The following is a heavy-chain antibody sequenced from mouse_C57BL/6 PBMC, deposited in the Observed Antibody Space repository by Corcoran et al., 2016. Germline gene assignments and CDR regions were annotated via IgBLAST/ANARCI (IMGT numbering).Heavy chain of an antibody. CDR3: SGRCLLGNFDY. CDR1: GYTFTSYG. D-gene: IGHD2-1*01. J-gene: IGHJ2*01. V-gene: IGHV1-81*01. CDR2: IYPSSGNT. Sequence: QIQLQQSGAELARPGASVKLSCKASGYTFTSYGISWVKQRTGQGLEWIGEIYPSSGNTYYNEKFTVKATLTADKSSSTAYMELSSLTSEDSAVYFCSGRCLLGNFDYWCQGTTLTVSS.